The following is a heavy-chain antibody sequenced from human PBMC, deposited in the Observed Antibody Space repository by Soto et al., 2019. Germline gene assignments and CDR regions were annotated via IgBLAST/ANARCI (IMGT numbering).Heavy chain of an antibody. Sequence: SETLSLTCAVYGRSFSGYYWSWIRQPPGKGLEWIGEINHGGRTNYSPSLKSRLTISVDTSKNQFSLKLTSVTAADTAVYYCARGRTGMDVWGQGTTVTVSS. CDR3: ARGRTGMDV. CDR1: GRSFSGYY. CDR2: INHGGRT. V-gene: IGHV4-34*01. J-gene: IGHJ6*02.